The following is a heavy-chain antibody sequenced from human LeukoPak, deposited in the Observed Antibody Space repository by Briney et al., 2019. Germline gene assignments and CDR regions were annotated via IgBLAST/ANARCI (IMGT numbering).Heavy chain of an antibody. CDR3: ARVLGSGYFYGMDD. D-gene: IGHD3-10*01. CDR1: GFTFSTYW. J-gene: IGHJ6*04. Sequence: AGGSLRLSCAACGFTFSTYWMSWVRQAPGKGLEWVANVSQDGREKYYVDSVKGRFTISRDNAKNSLYLQMNSLRAEDTAVYYCARVLGSGYFYGMDDWGKGTTVTVSS. CDR2: VSQDGREK. V-gene: IGHV3-7*03.